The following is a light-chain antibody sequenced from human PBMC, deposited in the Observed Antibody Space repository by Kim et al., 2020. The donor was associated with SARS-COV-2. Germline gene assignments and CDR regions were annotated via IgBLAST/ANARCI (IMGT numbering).Light chain of an antibody. CDR2: LNSDGSH. CDR1: SGHSSYA. V-gene: IGLV4-69*01. J-gene: IGLJ1*01. Sequence: QPVLTQSPSASASLGASVKLTCTLSSGHSSYAIAWHQQQPEKGPRYLMKLNSDGSHSKGDGIPDRFSGSSSGAERYLTISSLQSEDEADYYCQTWGTGMGVFGTGTRSPS. CDR3: QTWGTGMGV.